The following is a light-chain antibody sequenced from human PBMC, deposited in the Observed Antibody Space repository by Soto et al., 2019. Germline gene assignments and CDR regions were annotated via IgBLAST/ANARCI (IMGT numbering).Light chain of an antibody. Sequence: DIQMTQSPSSLSASVGDRVTITCRASQSISSFLNWYQQKPGKAPMLLIYGASSLQSGVPSRFSSSASGTDFTLTISSLQPEDFATYYCQQSYSSPRTFGQGTKLEIK. CDR2: GAS. V-gene: IGKV1-39*01. CDR1: QSISSF. J-gene: IGKJ2*01. CDR3: QQSYSSPRT.